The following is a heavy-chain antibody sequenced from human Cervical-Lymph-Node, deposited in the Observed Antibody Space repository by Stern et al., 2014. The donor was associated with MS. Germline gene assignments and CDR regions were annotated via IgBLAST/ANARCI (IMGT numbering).Heavy chain of an antibody. CDR3: ARQYWSAGTTSDGLDY. D-gene: IGHD1-7*01. CDR2: IYPGDSDT. Sequence: EVQLVESGAEVKKPGESLKISCKGSGYSFTTYWIGWVRQMPGKGLEWMGIIYPGDSDTKYSPSFQGQVTISADKSISTAYLQWSSLKASDTAMYYCARQYWSAGTTSDGLDYWGQGTLVTVSS. V-gene: IGHV5-51*01. CDR1: GYSFTTYW. J-gene: IGHJ4*02.